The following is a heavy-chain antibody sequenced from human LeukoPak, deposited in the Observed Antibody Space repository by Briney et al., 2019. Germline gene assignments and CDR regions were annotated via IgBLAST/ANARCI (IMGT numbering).Heavy chain of an antibody. V-gene: IGHV4-34*01. CDR2: INHSGST. CDR3: ARGLLGGNIYCSGGSCYSYFDY. CDR1: GGSISTGGYY. Sequence: SQTLSLTCTVSGGSISTGGYYWSWIRQPPGKGLEWIGEINHSGSTNYNPSLKSRVTISVDTSKNQFSLKLSSVTAADTAVYYCARGLLGGNIYCSGGSCYSYFDYWGQGTLVTVSS. J-gene: IGHJ4*02. D-gene: IGHD2-15*01.